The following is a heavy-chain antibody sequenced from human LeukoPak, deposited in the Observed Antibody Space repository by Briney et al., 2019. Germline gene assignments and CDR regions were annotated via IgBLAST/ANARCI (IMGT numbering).Heavy chain of an antibody. V-gene: IGHV3-53*05. Sequence: GGSLRLSCAASGLTVGNNYMRWVRQAPGKRLEWVSVVYGGGSTYYADSVKGRFTISRDNSENTLYLQMNSLRTEDTAVYYCAKANPLIVGARAGGPINFWGQGTMVTVSS. J-gene: IGHJ3*01. CDR2: VYGGGST. CDR1: GLTVGNNY. D-gene: IGHD1-26*01. CDR3: AKANPLIVGARAGGPINF.